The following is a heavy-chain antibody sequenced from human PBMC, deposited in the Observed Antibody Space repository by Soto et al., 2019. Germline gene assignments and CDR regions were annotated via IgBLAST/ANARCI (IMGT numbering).Heavy chain of an antibody. Sequence: QVQLVQSGAEVKKPGASVKVSCKASGYTFTSYDINWVRQATGQGLEWTGWMNPNSGNTGYAQKFQGRVTMTRNTSISTAYMELSSLRSEDTAVYYCASNPPYYYGSGSSYYMDVWGKGTTVTVSS. D-gene: IGHD3-10*01. V-gene: IGHV1-8*01. CDR2: MNPNSGNT. CDR1: GYTFTSYD. CDR3: ASNPPYYYGSGSSYYMDV. J-gene: IGHJ6*03.